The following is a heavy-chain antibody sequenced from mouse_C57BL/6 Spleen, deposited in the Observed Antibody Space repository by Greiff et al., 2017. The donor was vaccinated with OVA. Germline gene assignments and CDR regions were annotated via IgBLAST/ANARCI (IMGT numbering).Heavy chain of an antibody. CDR2: IDPNSGGT. V-gene: IGHV1-72*01. CDR3: ARNYDYDDAMDY. J-gene: IGHJ4*01. Sequence: QVQLQQPGAELVKPGASVTLSCTASGYTFTSYWMHWVKQRPGRGLEWIGRIDPNSGGTKYNEKFKSKATLTVDKPSSTAYMQLSSLTSEDSAVYYCARNYDYDDAMDYWGQGTSVTVSS. CDR1: GYTFTSYW. D-gene: IGHD2-4*01.